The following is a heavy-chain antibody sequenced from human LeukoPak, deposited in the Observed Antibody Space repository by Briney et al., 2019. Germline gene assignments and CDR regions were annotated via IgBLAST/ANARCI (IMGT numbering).Heavy chain of an antibody. J-gene: IGHJ4*02. CDR1: GGSISNYY. CDR2: IYASGST. Sequence: PSETLSLTCTVSGGSISNYYWSWIRQPAGKGLEWIGRIYASGSTGYNPSLESRVTMSVDTSKNQFSLKMTSVTAADTAVYYCARAPGSYYTHFDYWGQGTLVTVSS. V-gene: IGHV4-4*07. D-gene: IGHD3-10*01. CDR3: ARAPGSYYTHFDY.